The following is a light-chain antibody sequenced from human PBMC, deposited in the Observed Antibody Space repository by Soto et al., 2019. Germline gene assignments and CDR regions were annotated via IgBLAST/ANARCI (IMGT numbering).Light chain of an antibody. Sequence: EVVLTQSPATLSLSPGERASLCCRASQSVGNDLVWYHQKRGQAPRVVIYSASNRATGIPARFSGSGSGTDFTLTISSLEPEDFAVYYCLQRSDWPPTFGGGTRVEFK. CDR1: QSVGND. J-gene: IGKJ4*01. CDR2: SAS. CDR3: LQRSDWPPT. V-gene: IGKV3-11*01.